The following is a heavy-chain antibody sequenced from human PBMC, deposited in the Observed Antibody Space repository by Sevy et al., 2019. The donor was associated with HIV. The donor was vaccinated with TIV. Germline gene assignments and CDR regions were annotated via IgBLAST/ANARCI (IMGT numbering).Heavy chain of an antibody. CDR1: GFSFDSYG. CDR2: ISGSGTRT. V-gene: IGHV3-23*01. J-gene: IGHJ6*03. CDR3: AKGGGGHYDPDEIGYYFYYYNMDV. Sequence: GGSLRLSCAVSGFSFDSYGMTWVRQAPGKGLEWVSGISGSGTRTYYADSVKGRFSISRDNSKNRLYLQMNSRRSGDTDIYYCAKGGGGHYDPDEIGYYFYYYNMDVWGKGTTVTVSS. D-gene: IGHD3-22*01.